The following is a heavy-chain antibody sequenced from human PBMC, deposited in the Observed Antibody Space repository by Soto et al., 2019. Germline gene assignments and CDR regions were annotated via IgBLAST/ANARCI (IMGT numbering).Heavy chain of an antibody. V-gene: IGHV4-31*03. CDR1: GGSISSGGYY. CDR2: IYYSGST. Sequence: QVQLQESGPGLVKPSQTLSLTCTVSGGSISSGGYYWSWIRQHPGKGLEWIGYIYYSGSTYYNPSLKSRVTISVDTSKNQFSLKLSSVTAADTAVYYCARDGTDYYDSSGYGGYFDLWGRGTLVTVSS. CDR3: ARDGTDYYDSSGYGGYFDL. J-gene: IGHJ2*01. D-gene: IGHD3-22*01.